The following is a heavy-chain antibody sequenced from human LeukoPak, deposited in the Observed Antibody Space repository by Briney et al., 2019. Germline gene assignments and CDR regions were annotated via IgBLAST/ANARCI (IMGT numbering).Heavy chain of an antibody. CDR3: AKDAARYCSSTSCYYYFDY. V-gene: IGHV3-7*03. CDR1: GFSFSTYW. J-gene: IGHJ4*02. D-gene: IGHD2-2*01. Sequence: GGSLRLSCVASGFSFSTYWMSWVRQAPGKGLEWVANIKQDGSEKYYVDSVKGRFTISRDNSKNTLYLQMNSLRAEDTAVYYCAKDAARYCSSTSCYYYFDYWGQGTLVTVSS. CDR2: IKQDGSEK.